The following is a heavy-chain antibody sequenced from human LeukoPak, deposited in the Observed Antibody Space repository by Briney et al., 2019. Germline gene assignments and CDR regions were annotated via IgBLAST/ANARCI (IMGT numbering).Heavy chain of an antibody. CDR2: IYYSGST. V-gene: IGHV4-39*01. CDR3: ARRDVLNWFDP. D-gene: IGHD2-8*02. Sequence: SETLSLTCSVSGGSITSSRYYWGWIRQSPGGGLEWIGTIYYSGSTYYNPSLRSRVTISADTSKNQFSLNLSPVTAADTAVYYCARRDVLNWFDPWGQGTLVTVSS. J-gene: IGHJ5*02. CDR1: GGSITSSRYY.